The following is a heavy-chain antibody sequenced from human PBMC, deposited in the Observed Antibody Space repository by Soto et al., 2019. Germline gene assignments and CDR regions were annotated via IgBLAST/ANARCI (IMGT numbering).Heavy chain of an antibody. CDR2: ISYDGSNK. CDR3: AKSARSILGYYGMDV. CDR1: GFTFSSYA. V-gene: IGHV3-30-3*02. D-gene: IGHD2-15*01. Sequence: PGGSLRLSCAASGFTFSSYAMHWVRQAPGKGLEWVAVISYDGSNKYYADSVKGRFTISRDNSKNTLYLQMNSLRAEDTAVYYCAKSARSILGYYGMDVWGQGTTVTASS. J-gene: IGHJ6*02.